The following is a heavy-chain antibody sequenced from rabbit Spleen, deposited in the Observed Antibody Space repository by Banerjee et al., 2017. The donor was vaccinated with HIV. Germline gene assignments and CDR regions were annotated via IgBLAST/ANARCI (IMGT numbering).Heavy chain of an antibody. J-gene: IGHJ6*01. V-gene: IGHV1S45*01. CDR3: ARDFAL. CDR1: AFDFSSGG. CDR2: VDTGDGT. Sequence: QEHLKESGGGLVQPGGSLKLSCKASAFDFSSGGVSWVRQAPGKGLEWIACVDTGDGTYYASWAKGRFTISKTSSTTVTLQMTSLTAADTATYFCARDFALWGPGTLVTVS. D-gene: IGHD3-3*01.